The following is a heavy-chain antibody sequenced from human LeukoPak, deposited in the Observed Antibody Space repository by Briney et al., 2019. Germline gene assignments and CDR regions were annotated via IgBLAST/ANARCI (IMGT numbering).Heavy chain of an antibody. Sequence: SETLSLTCTVSGGSISSYYWSWIRQPPGKGLEWIGSIYYSGSTYYNPSLKSRVTISVDTSKNQFSLKLSSVTAADTAVYYCARHDGIVGAASGEFDPWGQGTLVTVSS. V-gene: IGHV4-59*05. CDR3: ARHDGIVGAASGEFDP. CDR2: IYYSGST. CDR1: GGSISSYY. J-gene: IGHJ5*02. D-gene: IGHD1-26*01.